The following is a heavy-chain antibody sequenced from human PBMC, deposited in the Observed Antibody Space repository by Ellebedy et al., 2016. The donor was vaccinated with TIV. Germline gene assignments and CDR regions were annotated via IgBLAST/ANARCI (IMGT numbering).Heavy chain of an antibody. D-gene: IGHD1-14*01. J-gene: IGHJ4*02. CDR3: AKGTEDY. V-gene: IGHV3-33*06. Sequence: GESLKISCAASGFTFSSYGMHWVRQAPGKGLEWVAVIWFDGSNKYHADSVKGRFTISRDNSKNTLYLQMNSLTADDTAVYYCAKGTEDYWGQGTPVTVSS. CDR1: GFTFSSYG. CDR2: IWFDGSNK.